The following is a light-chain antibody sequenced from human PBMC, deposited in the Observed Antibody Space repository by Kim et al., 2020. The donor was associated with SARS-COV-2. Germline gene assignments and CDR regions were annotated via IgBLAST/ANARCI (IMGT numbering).Light chain of an antibody. CDR1: QGISRA. CDR3: QQFNNSPIT. J-gene: IGKJ5*01. Sequence: ASVGDRVTITCRASQGISRALAWYQQKPGKAPELLIYDASRLESGVPSMFSGSGSGTDFTLTIISLQPEDFATYYCQQFNNSPITFGQGTRLEI. V-gene: IGKV1D-13*01. CDR2: DAS.